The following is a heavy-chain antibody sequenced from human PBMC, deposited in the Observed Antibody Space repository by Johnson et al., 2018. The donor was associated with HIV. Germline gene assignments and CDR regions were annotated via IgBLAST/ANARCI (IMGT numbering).Heavy chain of an antibody. J-gene: IGHJ3*02. Sequence: QVQVVESGGGVVQPGGSLRLSCAASGFTFSSYGMHWVRQAPGKGLEWVAAISYDGSNKNYADSVKGRFTISRDNSKKTRYLQMKSRRAEDTALYYCARALGDYVQGAFDIWGQGTMVTVSS. CDR2: ISYDGSNK. CDR1: GFTFSSYG. V-gene: IGHV3-33*01. CDR3: ARALGDYVQGAFDI. D-gene: IGHD4-17*01.